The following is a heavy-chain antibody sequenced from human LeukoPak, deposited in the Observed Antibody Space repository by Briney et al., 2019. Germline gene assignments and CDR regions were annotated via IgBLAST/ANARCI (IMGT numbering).Heavy chain of an antibody. D-gene: IGHD2-2*01. Sequence: SVTVSCKASGYTFTGYYMHWVRQAPGQGLEWMGGIIPTFGTANYAQKFQGRVTITTDESTSTAYMELSSLRSEDTAVYYCARVSEGYCSSTSCYSPDRAFDIWGQGTMVTVSS. CDR3: ARVSEGYCSSTSCYSPDRAFDI. J-gene: IGHJ3*02. CDR1: GYTFTGYY. V-gene: IGHV1-69*05. CDR2: IIPTFGTA.